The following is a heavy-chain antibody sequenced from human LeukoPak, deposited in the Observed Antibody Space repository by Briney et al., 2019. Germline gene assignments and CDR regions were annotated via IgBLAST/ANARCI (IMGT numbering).Heavy chain of an antibody. D-gene: IGHD2-15*01. CDR3: AREQVGCSGGSCYNYHDY. Sequence: ASVKVSCKASGYTFTGYYMHWVRQAPGQGLEWMGWINPNSGGTNYAQKFQGRVTMTRDTSISTAYMELSRLGSDDTAVYYCAREQVGCSGGSCYNYHDYWGQGTLVTVSS. V-gene: IGHV1-2*02. J-gene: IGHJ4*02. CDR2: INPNSGGT. CDR1: GYTFTGYY.